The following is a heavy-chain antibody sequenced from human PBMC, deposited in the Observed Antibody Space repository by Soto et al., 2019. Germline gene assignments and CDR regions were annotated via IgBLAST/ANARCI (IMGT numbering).Heavy chain of an antibody. D-gene: IGHD2-15*01. Sequence: QVQLQQWGAGLLKPSETLSLTCAVYGGSFSGYYWSGIRQPPGKGLEWIGEINHSGSTNYNPSLKSRVTISVDTSKNQFSLKLSSVTAADTAVYYCAREHIVVVVAAWGYWFDPWGQGTLVTVSS. CDR2: INHSGST. CDR3: AREHIVVVVAAWGYWFDP. J-gene: IGHJ5*02. V-gene: IGHV4-34*01. CDR1: GGSFSGYY.